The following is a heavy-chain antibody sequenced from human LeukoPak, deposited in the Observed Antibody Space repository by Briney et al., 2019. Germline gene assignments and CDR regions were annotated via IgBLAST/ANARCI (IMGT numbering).Heavy chain of an antibody. V-gene: IGHV3-74*01. CDR3: ATSITYYFESSGYHNDAFDI. CDR2: INSEGSST. Sequence: SGGSLRLSCAASGFTFSTYWMHWVRQAPGKGPVWVSRINSEGSSTTYADSVKGRFTISRDNAKNTLYLQMNSLRAEDTAVYYCATSITYYFESSGYHNDAFDIWGQGTMVTVSS. CDR1: GFTFSTYW. J-gene: IGHJ3*02. D-gene: IGHD3-22*01.